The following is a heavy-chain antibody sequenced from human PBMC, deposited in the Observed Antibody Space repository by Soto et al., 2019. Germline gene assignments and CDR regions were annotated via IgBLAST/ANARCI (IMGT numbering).Heavy chain of an antibody. CDR2: IYPDDSDT. D-gene: IGHD3-22*01. J-gene: IGHJ4*02. CDR1: GYSFTTYW. V-gene: IGHV5-51*01. CDR3: ALCGDISTYPCYFDY. Sequence: LGESLKISCKGSGYSFTTYWIGWARQMPGKGLEWMGVIYPDDSDTRYSPSFQGQVTISADKSISTAYLQWSSLKASDTAMYYCALCGDISTYPCYFDYWGQGTLVTVSS.